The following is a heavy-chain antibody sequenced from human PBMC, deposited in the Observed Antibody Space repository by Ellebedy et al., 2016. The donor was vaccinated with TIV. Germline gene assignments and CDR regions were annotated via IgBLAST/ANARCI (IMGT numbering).Heavy chain of an antibody. CDR2: INHSGSA. J-gene: IGHJ4*02. D-gene: IGHD3-16*02. Sequence: SETLSLXXAVSGESFTGYYWSWIRQTPGKGLEWLGEINHSGSANYNPSLKSRLIISVDTSKNQFSLKLSSLTAADTAVYYCARRNIVPAEPGIAYWGQGTRVTVSS. CDR1: GESFTGYY. CDR3: ARRNIVPAEPGIAY. V-gene: IGHV4-34*01.